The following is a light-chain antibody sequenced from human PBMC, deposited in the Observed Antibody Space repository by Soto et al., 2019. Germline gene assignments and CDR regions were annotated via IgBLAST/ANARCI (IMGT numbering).Light chain of an antibody. Sequence: EVVLTQSPATLSLSPGDGATLSCRASQSVGSYLAWYQQKPGQAPRLLIYDASNRATGVPARFSGSGSGTDFTLTIGSLXXXXXXXYYCQHRSNWPLTFGGGTKVEI. CDR2: DAS. J-gene: IGKJ4*01. V-gene: IGKV3-11*01. CDR3: QHRSNWPLT. CDR1: QSVGSY.